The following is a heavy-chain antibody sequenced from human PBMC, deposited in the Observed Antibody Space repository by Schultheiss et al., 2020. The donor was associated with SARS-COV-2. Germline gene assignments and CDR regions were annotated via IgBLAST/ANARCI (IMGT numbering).Heavy chain of an antibody. Sequence: SQTLSLTCTVSGGSISSGGYYWSWIRQHPGKGLEWIGYIYYSGSTYYNPSLKSRVTISVDTSKNQFSLKLSSVTAADTAVYYCARFVGVRGVPPYYYYGMDVWGQGTTVTVSS. CDR2: IYYSGST. V-gene: IGHV4-31*03. J-gene: IGHJ6*02. CDR3: ARFVGVRGVPPYYYYGMDV. CDR1: GGSISSGGYY. D-gene: IGHD3-10*01.